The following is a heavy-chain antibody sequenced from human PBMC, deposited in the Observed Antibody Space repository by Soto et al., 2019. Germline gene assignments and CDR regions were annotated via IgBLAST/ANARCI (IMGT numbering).Heavy chain of an antibody. J-gene: IGHJ6*02. CDR3: VRDGSVRRMDV. CDR2: ISGSGSTA. V-gene: IGHV3-11*01. D-gene: IGHD3-10*01. Sequence: QVQLVESGGGLVKPGGSLRLSCGSSGFSFSDYYMSWMRQAPGKGLEWVSLISGSGSTAHYADSVKGRFTVSRDNTKNSLYLQITSLRAEDSAVYYCVRDGSVRRMDVWGQGTTVTVSS. CDR1: GFSFSDYY.